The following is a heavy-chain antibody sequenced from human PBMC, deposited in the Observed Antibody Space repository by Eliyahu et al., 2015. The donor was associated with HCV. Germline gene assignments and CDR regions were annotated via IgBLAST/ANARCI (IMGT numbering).Heavy chain of an antibody. Sequence: QVQLQESGPGLVKPSETLSLTCAVSGYSISGGYYWGWIRQPPGKGLEWIGNIYGSGNTYPNPSLRGRVSISVDTSKNLFSLKLNSVTAADTAVYYCARAQYYGSKSYKFDSWGQGTLVTVSS. CDR2: IYGSGNT. V-gene: IGHV4-38-2*01. D-gene: IGHD3-10*01. CDR3: ARAQYYGSKSYKFDS. J-gene: IGHJ4*02. CDR1: GYSISGGYY.